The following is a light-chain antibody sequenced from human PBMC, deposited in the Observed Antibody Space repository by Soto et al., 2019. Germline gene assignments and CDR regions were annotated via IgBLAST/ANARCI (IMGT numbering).Light chain of an antibody. CDR1: QSVSNNY. Sequence: EIVLTQSPGTLSLSPGERATLSFRASQSVSNNYLAWYQQKPGQAPRVLIYGASNRATGIPDRFSGSGSGTDFTLAISRLEPEDFALYYCEQYGSSPRTFGQGTKVDIK. CDR2: GAS. J-gene: IGKJ1*01. CDR3: EQYGSSPRT. V-gene: IGKV3-20*01.